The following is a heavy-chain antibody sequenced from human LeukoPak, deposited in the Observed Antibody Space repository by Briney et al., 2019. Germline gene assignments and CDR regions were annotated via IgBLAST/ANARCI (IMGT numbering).Heavy chain of an antibody. CDR2: FDPEDGET. CDR3: GTRANYYDSSGYYYVG. V-gene: IGHV1-24*01. J-gene: IGHJ4*02. CDR1: GYTLTELS. Sequence: GASVKVSCKVSGYTLTELSMHWVRQAPGKGLEWMGGFDPEDGETIYAQKFQGRVTMTEDTSTDTAYMELSSLRSEDTAVYYYGTRANYYDSSGYYYVGWGQGTLVTVSS. D-gene: IGHD3-22*01.